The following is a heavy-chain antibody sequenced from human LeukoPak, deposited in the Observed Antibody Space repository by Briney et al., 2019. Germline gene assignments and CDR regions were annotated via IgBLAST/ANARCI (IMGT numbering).Heavy chain of an antibody. D-gene: IGHD3-22*01. CDR2: IYPGDSDT. V-gene: IGHV5-51*01. CDR3: ARRADTSAYYTY. J-gene: IGHJ4*02. CDR1: GYSFSNYW. Sequence: GESLKISCKGSGYSFSNYWIGWVRQMPGKGLEWMGIIYPGDSDTRYSPSFQGQVTISADKSIGTAYLQWGSLKASDTAMYYCARRADTSAYYTYWGQGTLVTVFS.